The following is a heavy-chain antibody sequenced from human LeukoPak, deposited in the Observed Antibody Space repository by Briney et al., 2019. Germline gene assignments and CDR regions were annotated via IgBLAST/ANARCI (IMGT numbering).Heavy chain of an antibody. Sequence: GGSLRLSCAASGSTFSNYWMSWVRQAPGKGLEWVSTISGSGTSTYYADSVKGRFTISRDISKNTLYLQVDSLRADDTAVYYCAKDWWDEWGQGTLVTVSS. V-gene: IGHV3-23*01. CDR1: GSTFSNYW. CDR2: ISGSGTST. D-gene: IGHD1-26*01. J-gene: IGHJ4*02. CDR3: AKDWWDE.